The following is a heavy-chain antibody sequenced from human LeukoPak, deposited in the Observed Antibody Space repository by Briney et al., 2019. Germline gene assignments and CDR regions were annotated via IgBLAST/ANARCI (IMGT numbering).Heavy chain of an antibody. D-gene: IGHD6-13*01. Sequence: PGGSLRLSCAASGFTFSSYAMSWVRQAPGKGLEWVSAISGSGGSTYYADSVKGRLTISRDNSKNTLYLQMNSLRAEDTAVYYCAKDGEDSSSWYDFGYWGQGTLVTVSS. J-gene: IGHJ4*02. CDR1: GFTFSSYA. CDR3: AKDGEDSSSWYDFGY. CDR2: ISGSGGST. V-gene: IGHV3-23*01.